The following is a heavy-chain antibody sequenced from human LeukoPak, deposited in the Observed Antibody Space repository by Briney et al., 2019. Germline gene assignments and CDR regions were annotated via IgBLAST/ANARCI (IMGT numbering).Heavy chain of an antibody. D-gene: IGHD5-12*01. CDR1: GGTFSSYA. CDR2: IIPILGIA. V-gene: IGHV1-69*04. J-gene: IGHJ6*02. Sequence: SVKVSCKASGGTFSSYAISWVRQAPGQGLEWMGRIIPILGIANYAQKFQGRVTITADKSTSPAYMELSSLRSEDTAVYYCARALERIVATDYGMDVWGQGTTVTVSS. CDR3: ARALERIVATDYGMDV.